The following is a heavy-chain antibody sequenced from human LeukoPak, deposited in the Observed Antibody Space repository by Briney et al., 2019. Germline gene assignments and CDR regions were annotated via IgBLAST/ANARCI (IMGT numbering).Heavy chain of an antibody. CDR2: IDSDGSST. D-gene: IGHD5-18*01. CDR3: ARIRGYNYGFFDY. CDR1: GFSFSSHW. Sequence: GGSLRLSCAASGFSFSSHWMHWVRQVPGKGLVWVSRIDSDGSSTSYAGSVKGRFTISRDNTKNTLYLEMNSLRAEDTALYYCARIRGYNYGFFDYWSQGTLVTVSS. V-gene: IGHV3-74*01. J-gene: IGHJ4*02.